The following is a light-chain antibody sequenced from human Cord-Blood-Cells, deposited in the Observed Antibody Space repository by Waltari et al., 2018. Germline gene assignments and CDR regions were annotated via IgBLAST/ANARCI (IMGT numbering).Light chain of an antibody. CDR2: DAS. CDR1: QSVSSY. CDR3: QQRSNWLT. Sequence: EIVLTQSPATLSLSPGERATSSCRASQSVSSYLAWYQQKPGQAPRLLIYDASNRATGIPARFSGSGSGTDFTLTISSLEPEDFAVYYCQQRSNWLTFGGGTKVEIK. V-gene: IGKV3-11*01. J-gene: IGKJ4*01.